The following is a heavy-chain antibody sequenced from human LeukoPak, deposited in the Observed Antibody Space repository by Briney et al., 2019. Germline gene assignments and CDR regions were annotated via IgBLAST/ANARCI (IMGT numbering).Heavy chain of an antibody. Sequence: SFKPPGYTFVSYASNWVRQLNGQGLEWMGSLNPNGGNTSYAQKFKGSVPMTRNTSISTAYMELSSLRSEDTAVYYCAREVGGRAMDLDYWGQGTLVTVSS. J-gene: IGHJ4*02. D-gene: IGHD5-18*01. CDR1: GYTFVSYA. V-gene: IGHV1-8*01. CDR2: LNPNGGNT. CDR3: AREVGGRAMDLDY.